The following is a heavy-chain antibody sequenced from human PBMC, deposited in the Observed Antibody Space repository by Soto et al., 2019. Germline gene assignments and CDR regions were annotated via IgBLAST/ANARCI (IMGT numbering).Heavy chain of an antibody. V-gene: IGHV3-43*01. D-gene: IGHD3-3*01. J-gene: IGHJ4*02. CDR1: GFTFDDYT. CDR2: ISWDGGST. Sequence: PGGSLRLSCAASGFTFDDYTMHWVRQAPGKGLEWVSLISWDGGSTYYADSVKGRFTISRDNSKNSLYLQMNSLRTEDTAVYYCARALDFWSAYFDYWGQGSLVTVSS. CDR3: ARALDFWSAYFDY.